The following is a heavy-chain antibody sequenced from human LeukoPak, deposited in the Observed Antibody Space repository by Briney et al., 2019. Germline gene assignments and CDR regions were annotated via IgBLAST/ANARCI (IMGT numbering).Heavy chain of an antibody. Sequence: SETLSLTCTVSGGSISGYYWSWIRQPAGKGLEWIGRIYTSGSTNYNPSLKSRVTMSVDTSKNQFSLKLSSVTAADTAVYYCARVFWSYDILTGNHYGMDVWGQGTTVTVSS. CDR3: ARVFWSYDILTGNHYGMDV. V-gene: IGHV4-4*07. CDR1: GGSISGYY. CDR2: IYTSGST. J-gene: IGHJ6*02. D-gene: IGHD3-9*01.